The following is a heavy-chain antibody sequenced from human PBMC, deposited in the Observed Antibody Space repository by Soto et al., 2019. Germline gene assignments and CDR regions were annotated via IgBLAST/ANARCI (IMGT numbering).Heavy chain of an antibody. CDR1: GFTFSSYA. J-gene: IGHJ4*02. CDR2: ISGSGGST. CDR3: AKVDRSGIQLWSFDY. D-gene: IGHD5-18*01. Sequence: GGSLRLSCAASGFTFSSYAMSWVRQAPGKGLEWVSAISGSGGSTYYADSVKGRFTISRDNSKNTLYLQMNSLRAEDTAVYYCAKVDRSGIQLWSFDYWGQGTLVTVSS. V-gene: IGHV3-23*01.